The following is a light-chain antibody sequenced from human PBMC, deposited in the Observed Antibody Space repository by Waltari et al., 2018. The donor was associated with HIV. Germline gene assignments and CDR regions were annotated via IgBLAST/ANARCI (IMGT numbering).Light chain of an antibody. CDR3: QSAESTGIGV. CDR2: KDS. J-gene: IGLJ3*02. V-gene: IGLV3-25*03. Sequence: SYELTQPPSVSVSPGQTARITCSGDVLPKQYAYWYQQMPGQAPVLVIYKDSGRPSGIPERFSASSAGTTVTFTISGVQAEDEADYYCQSAESTGIGVFGGGTKLTVL. CDR1: VLPKQY.